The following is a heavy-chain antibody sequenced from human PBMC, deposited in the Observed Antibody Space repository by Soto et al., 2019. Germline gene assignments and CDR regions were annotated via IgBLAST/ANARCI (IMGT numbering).Heavy chain of an antibody. V-gene: IGHV3-74*01. D-gene: IGHD2-15*01. CDR1: GFIFSNYW. CDR2: ISNDGSIT. J-gene: IGHJ6*02. CDR3: ARDQADIVVGTTLYYYYGMDV. Sequence: PGGSLRLSCEASGFIFSNYWMHWVRQTPGTGLVWVSRISNDGSITNYADSVKGRFTISRDNAKNSLYLQMNSLRAEDTAVYYCARDQADIVVGTTLYYYYGMDVWGQGTTVTVSS.